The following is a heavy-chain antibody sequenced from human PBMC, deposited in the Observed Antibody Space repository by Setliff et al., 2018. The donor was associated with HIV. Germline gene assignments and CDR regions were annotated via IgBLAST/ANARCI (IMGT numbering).Heavy chain of an antibody. V-gene: IGHV3-48*01. CDR3: TTLVGANPWHDAFDI. CDR2: ISSTTTTI. D-gene: IGHD1-26*01. J-gene: IGHJ3*02. Sequence: PGGSLRLSCAASGFTFSSYSMNWVRQAPGKGLEWVSYISSTTTTIYYPDSLKGRFTISRDNSKNTLYLQMNSLKTEDSAVYYCTTLVGANPWHDAFDIWGQGTMVTVSS. CDR1: GFTFSSYS.